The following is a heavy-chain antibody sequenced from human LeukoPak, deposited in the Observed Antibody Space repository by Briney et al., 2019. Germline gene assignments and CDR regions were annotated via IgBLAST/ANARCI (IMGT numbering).Heavy chain of an antibody. CDR1: GFTFSSYG. J-gene: IGHJ3*02. D-gene: IGHD4-23*01. Sequence: PGGSLRLSCAASGFTFSSYGMHWVRQAPGKGLEWVAFIRYDGSNKYYADSVKGRFTISRDNSKNTLYLQMNSLRAEDTAVYYCAKVPYYGGKIENAFDIWGQGTMVTVSS. CDR3: AKVPYYGGKIENAFDI. V-gene: IGHV3-30*02. CDR2: IRYDGSNK.